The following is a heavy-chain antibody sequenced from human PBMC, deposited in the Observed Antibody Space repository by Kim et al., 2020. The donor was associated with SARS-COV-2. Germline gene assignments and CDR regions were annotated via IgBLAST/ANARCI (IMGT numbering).Heavy chain of an antibody. V-gene: IGHV4-31*03. CDR3: ARGTPGWRRPFDP. Sequence: SETLSLTCTVSGGSISSGGYYWSWIRQHPGKGLEWIGYIYYSGSTYYNPSLKSRVTISVDTSKNQFSLKLSSVTAADTAVYYCARGTPGWRRPFDPWGQGTLVTVSS. J-gene: IGHJ5*02. D-gene: IGHD3-3*01. CDR1: GGSISSGGYY. CDR2: IYYSGST.